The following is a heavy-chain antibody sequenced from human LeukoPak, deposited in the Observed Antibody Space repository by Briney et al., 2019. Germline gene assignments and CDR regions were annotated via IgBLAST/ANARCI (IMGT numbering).Heavy chain of an antibody. Sequence: SETLSLTCTVSGGSISSYYWSWIRQPPGKGLEWIGYIYYSGSTNYNPSLKSRVTISVDTSKNQFSPKLSSVTAADTAVYYCARRHVQWDAFDIWGQGTMVTVSS. CDR3: ARRHVQWDAFDI. J-gene: IGHJ3*02. CDR2: IYYSGST. D-gene: IGHD6-19*01. V-gene: IGHV4-59*01. CDR1: GGSISSYY.